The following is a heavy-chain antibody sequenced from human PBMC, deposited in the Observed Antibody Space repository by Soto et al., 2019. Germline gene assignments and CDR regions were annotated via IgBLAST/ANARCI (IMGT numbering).Heavy chain of an antibody. D-gene: IGHD3-22*01. CDR3: ARLGGYYHAFDY. CDR2: IYYSGST. CDR1: GGSIRSYY. Sequence: QVQLQESGPGLVKPSETLSLTCTVSGGSIRSYYWSWIRQPPGKGLEWIGYIYYSGSTKYNPSLKSRVTISVDSSKNQFSLKLDSVTAADTAVYYCARLGGYYHAFDYWGQGTLVTVSS. V-gene: IGHV4-59*08. J-gene: IGHJ4*02.